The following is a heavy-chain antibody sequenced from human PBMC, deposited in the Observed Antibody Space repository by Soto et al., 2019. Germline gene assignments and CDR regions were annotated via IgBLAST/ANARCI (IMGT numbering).Heavy chain of an antibody. D-gene: IGHD3-3*02. J-gene: IGHJ6*02. CDR2: MNPNSGNT. CDR3: PKGIGSANILKLYYFYPLDV. CDR1: GYTFTSYD. V-gene: IGHV1-8*01. Sequence: ASVKVSCKASGYTFTSYDINWVRQAPGQGLEWMGWMNPNSGNTGYAQKFKARITMTRNTSISTAYMELSNLTSDETAVYYCPKGIGSANILKLYYFYPLDVWGQGSTVTVYS.